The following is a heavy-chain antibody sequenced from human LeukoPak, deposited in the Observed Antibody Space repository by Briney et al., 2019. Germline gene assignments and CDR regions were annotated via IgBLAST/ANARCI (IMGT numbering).Heavy chain of an antibody. V-gene: IGHV3-43*01. J-gene: IGHJ4*02. CDR2: ISWDGGST. CDR3: AKDLTQPGEMATTLDY. D-gene: IGHD5-24*01. CDR1: GFTFDDYT. Sequence: PGGSLRLSCAASGFTFDDYTMHWVRQAPGKGLEWVSLISWDGGSTYYADSVKGRFTISRDNSKNTLYLQMNSLRAEDTAVYYCAKDLTQPGEMATTLDYWGQGTLVTVSS.